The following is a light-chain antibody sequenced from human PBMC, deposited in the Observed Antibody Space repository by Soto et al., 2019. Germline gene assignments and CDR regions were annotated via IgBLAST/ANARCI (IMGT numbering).Light chain of an antibody. Sequence: QSALAQPASVSGSPGQSITISCTGTRSDIGSYNLVSWYQHHPGKAPKLLISESVKRPSGVSHRFSGSKSGNTASLTISGLLAEDEANYYCSSFAGSPTLVVFGGGTKLTVL. J-gene: IGLJ2*01. V-gene: IGLV2-23*01. CDR1: RSDIGSYNL. CDR2: ESV. CDR3: SSFAGSPTLVV.